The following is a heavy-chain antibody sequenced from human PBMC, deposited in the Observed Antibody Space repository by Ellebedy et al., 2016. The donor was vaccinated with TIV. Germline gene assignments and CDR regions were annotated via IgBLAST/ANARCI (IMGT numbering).Heavy chain of an antibody. Sequence: PGGSLRLSCAASGFIFNHSSMNWVRQAPGKGLDCISSISSTGYYIYYADSVKGRFTISRDNASNPLFLQMNSLRADDTAVYYCARSGEHDSWGQGTLVTVSS. CDR1: GFIFNHSS. CDR2: ISSTGYYI. J-gene: IGHJ4*02. D-gene: IGHD1-26*01. CDR3: ARSGEHDS. V-gene: IGHV3-21*01.